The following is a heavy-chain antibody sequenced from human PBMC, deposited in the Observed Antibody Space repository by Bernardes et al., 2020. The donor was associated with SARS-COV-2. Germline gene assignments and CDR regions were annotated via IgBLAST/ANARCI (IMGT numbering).Heavy chain of an antibody. V-gene: IGHV3-74*01. CDR2: INSDGSST. CDR3: ARGGLSYVVPNWFDP. Sequence: GGSLRLSCAASGFTFSSYWMHWVRQAPGKGLVWVSRINSDGSSTSYADSVKGRFTISRDNAKNTLYLQMNSLRAEDTAVYYCARGGLSYVVPNWFDPWGQGTLVTVSS. CDR1: GFTFSSYW. J-gene: IGHJ5*02. D-gene: IGHD3-16*01.